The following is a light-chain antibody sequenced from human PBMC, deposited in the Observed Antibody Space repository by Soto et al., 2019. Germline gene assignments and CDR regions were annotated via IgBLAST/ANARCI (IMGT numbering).Light chain of an antibody. CDR2: AAS. Sequence: DIPMTQSPTSLSASVGDRVTITCRASQGISNYVAWYQQIPGKAPKLLIYAASTLQSGVPSRFSGSGSGTDFTLTINGLQPEDVAPYSCQKYSSVPVFGPGTKVEIK. CDR1: QGISNY. J-gene: IGKJ3*01. V-gene: IGKV1-27*01. CDR3: QKYSSVPV.